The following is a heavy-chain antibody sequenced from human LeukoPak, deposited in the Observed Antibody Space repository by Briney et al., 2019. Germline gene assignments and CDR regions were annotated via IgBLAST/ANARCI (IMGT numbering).Heavy chain of an antibody. D-gene: IGHD1-26*01. CDR2: ISSYNDDI. CDR1: GYSFTTYG. CDR3: ARGWELDC. J-gene: IGHJ4*02. V-gene: IGHV1-18*01. Sequence: ASVKVSCKPSGYSFTTYGISWVRQAPGQGLEWMGWISSYNDDIGFEQKFQGRVTMTTDTSTSTAYMELRSLRSDDTAVYYCARGWELDCWGQGTLVTVSS.